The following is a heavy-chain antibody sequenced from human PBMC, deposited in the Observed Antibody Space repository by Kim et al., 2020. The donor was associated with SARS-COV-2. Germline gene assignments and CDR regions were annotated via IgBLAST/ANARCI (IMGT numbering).Heavy chain of an antibody. D-gene: IGHD3-22*01. J-gene: IGHJ4*02. V-gene: IGHV1-18*01. Sequence: AQKLQGRVTMTTDTSTSTAYMELRSLRSDDTAVYYCARDYPGDSSGSKYWGQGTLVTVSS. CDR3: ARDYPGDSSGSKY.